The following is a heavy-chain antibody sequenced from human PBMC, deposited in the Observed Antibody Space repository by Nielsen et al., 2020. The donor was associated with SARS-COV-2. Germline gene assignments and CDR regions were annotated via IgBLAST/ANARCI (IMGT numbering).Heavy chain of an antibody. CDR3: ARGSGYYYFDY. CDR1: GFTFDDYA. D-gene: IGHD5-18*01. J-gene: IGHJ4*02. Sequence: SLKISCAASGFTFDDYAMHWVRQAPGKGLEWVSGISWNSGSIGYADSVKGRFTISRDNSKNTLYLQMNSLRAEDTAVYYCARGSGYYYFDYWGQGILVTVSS. CDR2: ISWNSGSI. V-gene: IGHV3-9*01.